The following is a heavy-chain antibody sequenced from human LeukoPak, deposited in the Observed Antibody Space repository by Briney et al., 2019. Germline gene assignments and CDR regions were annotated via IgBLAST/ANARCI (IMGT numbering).Heavy chain of an antibody. Sequence: GRSLGLSCAASGFTFSSYGMHWVRQAPGKGLEWVAVISYDGSNKYYADSVKGRFTISRDNSKNTLYMQMNILRAADTAVYYSAKDRSLIAVAGIEYYFDYWGQGTLVTVSS. D-gene: IGHD6-19*01. CDR1: GFTFSSYG. CDR3: AKDRSLIAVAGIEYYFDY. CDR2: ISYDGSNK. J-gene: IGHJ4*02. V-gene: IGHV3-30*18.